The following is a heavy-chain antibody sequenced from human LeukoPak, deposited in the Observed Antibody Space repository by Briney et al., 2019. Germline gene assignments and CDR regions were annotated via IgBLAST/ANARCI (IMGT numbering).Heavy chain of an antibody. CDR1: GGTFSSYA. J-gene: IGHJ4*02. D-gene: IGHD5-12*01. CDR3: ARRVMGYSGYDSAFDY. CDR2: IIPIFGTA. Sequence: SVKVSCKASGGTFSSYAISWVRQAPGQGLEWMGGIIPIFGTANYAQKFQGRVTITADESTSTAYMELSSLRSEDTAVYYCARRVMGYSGYDSAFDYWGQGTLVTVSS. V-gene: IGHV1-69*01.